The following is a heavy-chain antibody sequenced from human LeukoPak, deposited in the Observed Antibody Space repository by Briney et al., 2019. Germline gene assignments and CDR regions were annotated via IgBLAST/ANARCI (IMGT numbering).Heavy chain of an antibody. V-gene: IGHV3-7*01. CDR1: GFTFSSFW. D-gene: IGHD3-3*01. CDR2: IKHDGSEI. CDR3: ARGLITIPNWFDP. Sequence: GGSLRLSCAASGFTFSSFWMSWVRQAPGKGLEWLANIKHDGSEIYYVDSVKGRFTISRDNAKNSLYMQMNSLRTEDTAIYYCARGLITIPNWFDPWGQGTLVTVSS. J-gene: IGHJ5*02.